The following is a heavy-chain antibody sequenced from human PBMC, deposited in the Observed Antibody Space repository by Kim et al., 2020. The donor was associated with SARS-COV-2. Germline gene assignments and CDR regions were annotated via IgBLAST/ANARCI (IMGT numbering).Heavy chain of an antibody. J-gene: IGHJ4*02. V-gene: IGHV3-23*01. CDR3: AKDLSEILYYDILTGYYFAHYFDY. D-gene: IGHD3-9*01. Sequence: GGSLRLSCAASGFTFSSYAMSWVRQAPGKGLEWVSAISGSGGSTYYADSVKGRFTISRDNSKNTLYLQMNSLRAEDTAVYYCAKDLSEILYYDILTGYYFAHYFDYWGQGTLVTVSS. CDR1: GFTFSSYA. CDR2: ISGSGGST.